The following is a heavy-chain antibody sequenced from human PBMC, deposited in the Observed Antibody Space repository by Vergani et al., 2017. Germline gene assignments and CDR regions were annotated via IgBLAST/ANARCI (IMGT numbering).Heavy chain of an antibody. D-gene: IGHD4-23*01. J-gene: IGHJ2*01. CDR3: STHREATVVLPYWYFDL. V-gene: IGHV3-23*04. CDR2: IRGSGGST. Sequence: EVQLVESGGGLVQPGGSLRLSCAASGFTFSSYAMSWVRQAPGKGLEWVVAIRGSGGSTYDADSVKGRFNISRDNSKNTLFVQMKSLRADATAVDYCSTHREATVVLPYWYFDLWGRGTLVTVSS. CDR1: GFTFSSYA.